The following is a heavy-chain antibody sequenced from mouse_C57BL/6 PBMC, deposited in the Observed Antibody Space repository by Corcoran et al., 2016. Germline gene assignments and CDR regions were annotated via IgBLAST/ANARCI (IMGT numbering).Heavy chain of an antibody. CDR1: GYTFTTYG. CDR2: INTYSGVP. Sequence: QIQLVQSGPELKKPGETVKISCKASGYTFTTYGMSWVKQAPGKGLKWMGWINTYSGVPTYADDFKGRFAFSLETSASTAYLQINNLKNEDTATYFCARWLFAMDYWGQGTSVTVSS. V-gene: IGHV9-3*01. CDR3: ARWLFAMDY. J-gene: IGHJ4*01. D-gene: IGHD1-2*01.